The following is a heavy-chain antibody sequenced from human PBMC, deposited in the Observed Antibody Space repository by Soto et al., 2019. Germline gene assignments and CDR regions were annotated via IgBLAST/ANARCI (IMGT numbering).Heavy chain of an antibody. J-gene: IGHJ5*02. D-gene: IGHD4-17*01. CDR3: AHRGYGDYPRDNWFDP. Sequence: QITLKESGPTLVKPTQTLTLTCTFSVFSLTTPGAGVGWIRQPPGKALEWLALIYWNDDNRYSPSLKSRLTITKDTSKNQVVLIMNNMDPVDTATYYCAHRGYGDYPRDNWFDPWGQGVPVIVSS. V-gene: IGHV2-5*01. CDR1: VFSLTTPGAG. CDR2: IYWNDDN.